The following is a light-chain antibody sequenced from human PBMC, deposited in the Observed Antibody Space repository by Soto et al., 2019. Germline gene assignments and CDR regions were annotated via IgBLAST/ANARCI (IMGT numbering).Light chain of an antibody. Sequence: DIVMTQSPDSLAVSLGERAAINCKSSQSILYNSNNKNYLAWYQQKPGQPPKLLIYWASTRESGVPDRFSSSGSGTDFTLTVSSLQAEDVAVYYCQQYFSNPRTFGQGTKVEIK. CDR3: QQYFSNPRT. CDR1: QSILYNSNNKNY. CDR2: WAS. J-gene: IGKJ1*01. V-gene: IGKV4-1*01.